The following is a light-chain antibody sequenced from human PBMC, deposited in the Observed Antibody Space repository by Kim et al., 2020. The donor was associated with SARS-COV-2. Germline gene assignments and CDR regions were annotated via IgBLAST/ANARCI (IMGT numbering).Light chain of an antibody. Sequence: DIVMTQSPDSLAASPGERATINCKSSQSVFYSSNNKNYLAWYQQKPGQPPKLLIYWASTRESGVPDRFSGSGSGTDFTLTISSLQAEDVAVYFCQQYFSTPLTFGGGTKVDIK. J-gene: IGKJ4*01. V-gene: IGKV4-1*01. CDR1: QSVFYSSNNKNY. CDR2: WAS. CDR3: QQYFSTPLT.